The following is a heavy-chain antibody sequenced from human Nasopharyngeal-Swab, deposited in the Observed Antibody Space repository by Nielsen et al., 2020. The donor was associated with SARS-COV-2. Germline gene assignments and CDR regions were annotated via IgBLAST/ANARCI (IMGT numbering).Heavy chain of an antibody. CDR2: ISWNSGSI. Sequence: SLKISCAASGFTFDDYAMHWVRQAPGKGLEWVSGISWNSGSIGYADSVKGRFTISRDNAKNSLYLQMNSLRAEDTAVYYCARTGPGYYDSSGYYGRNFDYWGQGTLVTVSS. CDR1: GFTFDDYA. J-gene: IGHJ4*02. D-gene: IGHD3-22*01. CDR3: ARTGPGYYDSSGYYGRNFDY. V-gene: IGHV3-9*01.